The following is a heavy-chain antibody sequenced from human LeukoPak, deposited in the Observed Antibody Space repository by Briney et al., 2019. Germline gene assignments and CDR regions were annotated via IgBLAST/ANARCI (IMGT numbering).Heavy chain of an antibody. J-gene: IGHJ4*02. CDR2: ISAYYGNT. CDR1: GYTFTSSG. CDR3: ERDPPPPYSSGWYQYFDY. D-gene: IGHD6-19*01. Sequence: ASVKVSCKASGYTFTSSGISWVRQAPGQGLEWMGWISAYYGNTNYAQKLQGRVTMTTDTSTSTDYMELRSLRSDDTAVYYCERDPPPPYSSGWYQYFDYWGQGTLVTVSS. V-gene: IGHV1-18*01.